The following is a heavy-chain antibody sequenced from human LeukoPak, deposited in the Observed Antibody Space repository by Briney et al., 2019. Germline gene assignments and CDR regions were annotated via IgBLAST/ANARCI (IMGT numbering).Heavy chain of an antibody. CDR3: VRADYNGGNPGSFDI. CDR2: IYYTGIS. CDR1: GASITIGAESYH. D-gene: IGHD2-8*01. V-gene: IGHV4-39*07. Sequence: PSETLSLTCTVSGASITIGAESYHWGWIRQPPGKGLEWIGTIYYTGISYYNPSLESRVTSSLDTSKNQFSLTLNSVTAADTAVYYCVRADYNGGNPGSFDIWGRGTMVTVSS. J-gene: IGHJ3*02.